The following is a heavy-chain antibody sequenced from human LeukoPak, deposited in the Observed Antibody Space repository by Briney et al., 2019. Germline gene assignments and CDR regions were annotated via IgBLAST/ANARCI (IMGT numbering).Heavy chain of an antibody. J-gene: IGHJ4*02. V-gene: IGHV3-23*01. CDR1: GFTFSSYA. CDR3: AKNYGAMLRGLFDY. D-gene: IGHD3-10*01. Sequence: PGGSLRLSCVASGFTFSSYAMSWVRQAPGKGLEWVSAISGSGVTTDYADSVKGLLPVSRDNSKNTLYLQMNSLRAEDTAVYYCAKNYGAMLRGLFDYWGQGTLVTVSS. CDR2: ISGSGVTT.